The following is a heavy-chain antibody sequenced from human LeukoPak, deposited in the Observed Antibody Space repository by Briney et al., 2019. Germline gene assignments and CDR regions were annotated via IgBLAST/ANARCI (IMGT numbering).Heavy chain of an antibody. D-gene: IGHD5-12*01. CDR2: ISSSGSTI. Sequence: PGVSLRLSCAASGFTFSSYEMNWVRQAPGKGLEWVSYISSSGSTIYYADSVKGRFTISRDNAKNSLYLQMNSLRAEDTAVYYCAREPYSGYDGGYYYYYYYMDVWGKGTTVTVSS. CDR1: GFTFSSYE. CDR3: AREPYSGYDGGYYYYYYYMDV. J-gene: IGHJ6*03. V-gene: IGHV3-48*03.